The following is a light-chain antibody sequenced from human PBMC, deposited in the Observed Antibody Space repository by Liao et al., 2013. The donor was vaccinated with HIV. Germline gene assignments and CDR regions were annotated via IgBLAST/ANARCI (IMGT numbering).Light chain of an antibody. J-gene: IGLJ3*02. V-gene: IGLV3-21*04. CDR2: HDT. CDR1: SIGSKS. Sequence: SYELTQPPSVSVAPGKTARMTCGGNSIGSKSVHWYQQKPGQAPVLVISHDTDRPSGIPARFSASNSGNTATLTISRVEAGDEADYYCQVWDTSSDHRKVFGGGTKLTVL. CDR3: QVWDTSSDHRKV.